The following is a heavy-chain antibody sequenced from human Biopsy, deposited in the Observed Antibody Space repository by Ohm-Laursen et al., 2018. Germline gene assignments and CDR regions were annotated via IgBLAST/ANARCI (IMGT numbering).Heavy chain of an antibody. J-gene: IGHJ5*02. V-gene: IGHV4-39*01. CDR1: GGSIRGSTYY. Sequence: GTLSLTCTVSGGSIRGSTYYWGWIRQTPGKGLEWIGSVYYSGNTDYSPSLKSRVTISVDTSNNQFSLNLTSVTAADTAVYYCARHPTGFWFDPWGQGTLVIVSS. CDR3: ARHPTGFWFDP. CDR2: VYYSGNT.